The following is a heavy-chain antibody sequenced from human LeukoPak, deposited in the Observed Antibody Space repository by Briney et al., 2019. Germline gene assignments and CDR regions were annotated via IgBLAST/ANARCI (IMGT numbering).Heavy chain of an antibody. CDR2: ISGSGGST. V-gene: IGHV3-23*01. CDR1: GFTFSSYG. CDR3: AKTPYGDVWGSFDY. D-gene: IGHD3-16*01. J-gene: IGHJ4*02. Sequence: GGSLRPSCAASGFTFSSYGMSWVRQAPGKGLEWVSAISGSGGSTYYADSVKGRFTISRDNSKNTLYLQMNSLRAEDTAVYYCAKTPYGDVWGSFDYWGQGTLVTVSS.